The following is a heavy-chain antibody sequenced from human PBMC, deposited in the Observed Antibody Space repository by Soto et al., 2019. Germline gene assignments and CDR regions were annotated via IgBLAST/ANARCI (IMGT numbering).Heavy chain of an antibody. D-gene: IGHD6-6*01. CDR1: GFTFSSYA. CDR3: ARLEYSITYCMDV. V-gene: IGHV3-30-3*01. CDR2: ISYDGSNK. Sequence: QVQLVESGGGVVQPGRSLRLSCAASGFTFSSYAMHWVRQAPGKGLEWVAVISYDGSNKYYADSVKGRFTISRDNSKNTLYLQMSSLRAEDTAVYYCARLEYSITYCMDVWGQGTTVTVSS. J-gene: IGHJ6*02.